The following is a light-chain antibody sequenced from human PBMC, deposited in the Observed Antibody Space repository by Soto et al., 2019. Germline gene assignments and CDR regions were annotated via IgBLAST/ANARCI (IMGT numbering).Light chain of an antibody. CDR2: GAS. CDR1: QSVSSN. Sequence: EIVMTQSPATLSVSPGERATLSCRASQSVSSNLAWYQQKPGQAPRLLIYGASTRATGIPARFSGSGSGTEFTLTMSSLQSEDFADYSCQQYNEWPRTFGQGTKVEIK. J-gene: IGKJ1*01. CDR3: QQYNEWPRT. V-gene: IGKV3-15*01.